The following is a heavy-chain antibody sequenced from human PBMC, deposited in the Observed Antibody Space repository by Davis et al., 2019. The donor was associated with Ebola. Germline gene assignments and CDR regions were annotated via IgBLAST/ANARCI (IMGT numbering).Heavy chain of an antibody. V-gene: IGHV3-21*01. Sequence: GGSLRLSCAASRFTFSHYSMNWVRQAPGKGLEWVSSISSSSTYIYYADSVKGRFTISRDNAKNSLYLEMNSLRAEDTAVYYCARDRTDYDFWSGYYPPYPSLGYYYGMDVWGKGTTVTVSS. J-gene: IGHJ6*04. D-gene: IGHD3-3*01. CDR1: RFTFSHYS. CDR3: ARDRTDYDFWSGYYPPYPSLGYYYGMDV. CDR2: ISSSSTYI.